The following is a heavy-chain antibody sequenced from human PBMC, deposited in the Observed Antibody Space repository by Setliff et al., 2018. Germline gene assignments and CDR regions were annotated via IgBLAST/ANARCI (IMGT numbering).Heavy chain of an antibody. CDR3: ARDPRDVYRRGGDC. Sequence: SVKVSCKTSGGTFSDNAMSWVRQAPGQGPEWMGGIIATVGGVSYAQKFQGRVAITADESTTTVYMELSSLTSEDTAMYYCARDPRDVYRRGGDCWGPGTLVTVSS. CDR2: IIATVGGV. J-gene: IGHJ4*02. D-gene: IGHD4-4*01. V-gene: IGHV1-69*13. CDR1: GGTFSDNA.